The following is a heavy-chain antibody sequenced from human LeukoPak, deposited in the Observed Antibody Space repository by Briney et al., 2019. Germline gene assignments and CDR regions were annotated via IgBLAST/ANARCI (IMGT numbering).Heavy chain of an antibody. CDR1: GESISGFY. CDR2: IYYSGST. V-gene: IGHV4-59*01. CDR3: ARGVVIAPQTFDY. J-gene: IGHJ4*02. Sequence: SETLSLTCTVSGESISGFYWTWIRQPPGKGLEWIGYIYYSGSTNYNPSLKSRVTISVDTSKDQFSLKLSSVTAADTAVYYCARGVVIAPQTFDYWGQGTLVTVSS. D-gene: IGHD2-21*01.